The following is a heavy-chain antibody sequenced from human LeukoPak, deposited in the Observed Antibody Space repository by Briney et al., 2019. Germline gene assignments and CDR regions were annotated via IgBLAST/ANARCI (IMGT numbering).Heavy chain of an antibody. CDR2: ISYDGSTK. CDR1: GFTFSNYA. Sequence: GGSLRLSCAASGFTFSNYAMHWVRQAPHKGLEWVAVISYDGSTKYYADSVKGRFTISRDNSKNTLSLHMASLTVEDTAMYYCARGHSGYDYWFDYWGQGTLVTVSS. J-gene: IGHJ4*02. D-gene: IGHD5-12*01. CDR3: ARGHSGYDYWFDY. V-gene: IGHV3-30-3*01.